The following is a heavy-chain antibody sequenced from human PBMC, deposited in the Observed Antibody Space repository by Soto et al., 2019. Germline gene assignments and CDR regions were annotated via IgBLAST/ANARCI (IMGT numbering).Heavy chain of an antibody. J-gene: IGHJ4*02. V-gene: IGHV3-23*01. D-gene: IGHD3-22*01. Sequence: GGSLRLSXAASGFTFSSYAMSWVRQAPGKGLEWVSAISGSGGSTYYADSVKGRFTISRDNSKNTLYLQMNSLRAEDTAVYYCAKDSWAYDSSGYYDYWGQGTLVTVSS. CDR3: AKDSWAYDSSGYYDY. CDR1: GFTFSSYA. CDR2: ISGSGGST.